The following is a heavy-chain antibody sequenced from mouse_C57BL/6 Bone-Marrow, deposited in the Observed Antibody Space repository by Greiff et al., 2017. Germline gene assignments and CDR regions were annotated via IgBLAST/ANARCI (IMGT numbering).Heavy chain of an antibody. D-gene: IGHD2-4*01. CDR1: GYTFTSYW. V-gene: IGHV1-69*01. J-gene: IGHJ4*01. CDR3: ARGDYDVEDYYAMDY. CDR2: IDPSDSYT. Sequence: VQLQQPGAELVMPGASVKLSCKASGYTFTSYWMHWVKQRPGQGLEWIGEIDPSDSYTNYNQKFKGKSTLTVDKSSSTAYMQLSSLTSEDSAVYYCARGDYDVEDYYAMDYWGQGTSVTVSS.